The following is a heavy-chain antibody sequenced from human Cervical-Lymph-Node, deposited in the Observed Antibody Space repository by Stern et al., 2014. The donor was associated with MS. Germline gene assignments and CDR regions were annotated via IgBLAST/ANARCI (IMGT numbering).Heavy chain of an antibody. V-gene: IGHV1-46*01. CDR3: ARDASDGGTFGAFDF. CDR2: INHRGGST. J-gene: IGHJ3*01. D-gene: IGHD2-21*01. CDR1: GYTFTTYY. Sequence: VQLVQSGAEVKKPGASVKVSCQASGYTFTTYYMHWVRQAPGQGLEWMGMINHRGGSTSYAQKFQGRVTMTSDTSTNTINLELSGLRSEDTAVYFCARDASDGGTFGAFDFWGQGTMVTVSS.